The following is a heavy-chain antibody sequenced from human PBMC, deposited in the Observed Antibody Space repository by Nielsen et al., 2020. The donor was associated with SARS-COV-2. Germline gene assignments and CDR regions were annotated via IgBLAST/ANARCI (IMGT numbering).Heavy chain of an antibody. CDR1: GFTFSSYE. CDR2: ISSSGSTI. Sequence: GESLKISCAASGFTFSSYEMNWVRQAPGKGLEWVSYISSSGSTIYYADSVKGRFTISRDNAKNSLYLQMNSLRAEDTAVYYCARQQYDFWSGYTYYFDYWGQGTLVTVSS. D-gene: IGHD3-3*01. J-gene: IGHJ4*02. V-gene: IGHV3-48*03. CDR3: ARQQYDFWSGYTYYFDY.